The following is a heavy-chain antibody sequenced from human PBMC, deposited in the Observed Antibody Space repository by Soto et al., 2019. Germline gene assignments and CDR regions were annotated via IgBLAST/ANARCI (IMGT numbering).Heavy chain of an antibody. D-gene: IGHD1-7*01. Sequence: GGSLRLSCAASGFTFDDYGMSWVRQAPGKGLEWVSGINWNGGSTGYADSVKGRFTISRDNAKNSLYLQMNSLRAEDTALYDCTRLGWEHRHWNYYVDYYYYMDVWGKGTTVTVSS. CDR3: TRLGWEHRHWNYYVDYYYYMDV. CDR2: INWNGGST. CDR1: GFTFDDYG. J-gene: IGHJ6*03. V-gene: IGHV3-20*01.